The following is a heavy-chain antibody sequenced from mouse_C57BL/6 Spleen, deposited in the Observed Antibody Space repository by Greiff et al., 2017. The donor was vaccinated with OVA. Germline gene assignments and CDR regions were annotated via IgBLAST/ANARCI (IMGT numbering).Heavy chain of an antibody. V-gene: IGHV2-6*01. J-gene: IGHJ3*01. D-gene: IGHD2-3*01. CDR1: GFSLTSYG. CDR3: ASEGDGYLSAY. CDR2: IWGVGST. Sequence: VKLVESGPGLVAPSQSLSITCTVSGFSLTSYGVDWVRQSPGKGLEWLGVIWGVGSTNYNSALKSRLSISKDNSKSQVFLKMNSLQTDVTAMYYCASEGDGYLSAYWGQGTLVTVSA.